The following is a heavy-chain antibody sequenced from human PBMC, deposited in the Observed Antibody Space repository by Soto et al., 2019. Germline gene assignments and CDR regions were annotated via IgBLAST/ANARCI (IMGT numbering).Heavy chain of an antibody. Sequence: GGSLRLSCAASGFTFSSYSMNWVRQAPGKGLEWVSSISSSSSYIYYADSVKGRFTISRDNAKNSLYLQMNSLRAEDTAVYYCARDLHIVVVTANLYYYYGMDVWGQGTTVTVSS. CDR1: GFTFSSYS. D-gene: IGHD2-21*02. CDR3: ARDLHIVVVTANLYYYYGMDV. J-gene: IGHJ6*02. V-gene: IGHV3-21*01. CDR2: ISSSSSYI.